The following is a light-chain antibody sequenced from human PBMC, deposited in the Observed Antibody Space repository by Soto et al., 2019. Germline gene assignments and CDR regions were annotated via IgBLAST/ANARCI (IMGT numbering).Light chain of an antibody. J-gene: IGKJ1*01. CDR3: QQHGSGPWT. V-gene: IGKV3-20*01. Sequence: EIVLTQSPDTLSLSPGERATLSCRASQSVSSNNLAWYQHKHGQPPRLLIYVASRRATGIPDRFSGSGSGSEFTLTITRLEPEDFAVYFCQQHGSGPWTFGQGTKVEIK. CDR1: QSVSSNN. CDR2: VAS.